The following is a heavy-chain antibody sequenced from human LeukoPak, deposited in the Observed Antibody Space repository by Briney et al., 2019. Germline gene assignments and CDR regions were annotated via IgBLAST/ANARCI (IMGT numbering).Heavy chain of an antibody. Sequence: PGGSLRLSCAASGFTFSSYAMHWVRQAPGKGLEWVAVISYDGSNKYYADSVKGRFTISRDDSKNTLYLQMNSLRPEDTAVYYCAKESKGSESSFDLWGQGTMVIVSS. CDR2: ISYDGSNK. CDR1: GFTFSSYA. D-gene: IGHD3-10*01. V-gene: IGHV3-30-3*01. CDR3: AKESKGSESSFDL. J-gene: IGHJ3*01.